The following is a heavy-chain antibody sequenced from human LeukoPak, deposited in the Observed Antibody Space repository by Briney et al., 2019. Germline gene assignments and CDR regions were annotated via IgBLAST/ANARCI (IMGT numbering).Heavy chain of an antibody. CDR3: ARHQEWSRYFDY. CDR1: GGSISSYY. CDR2: IYYSGST. D-gene: IGHD3-3*01. V-gene: IGHV4-59*01. J-gene: IGHJ4*02. Sequence: SETLSLTCTVSGGSISSYYWSWIRQPPGKGLEWIGYIYYSGSTNYNPSLKSRVTISVDTSKNQFSLKLSSVTAADTAVYYCARHQEWSRYFDYWGQGTLVTVSS.